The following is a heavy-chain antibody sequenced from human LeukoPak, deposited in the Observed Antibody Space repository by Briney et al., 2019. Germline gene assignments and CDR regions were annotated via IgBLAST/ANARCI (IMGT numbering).Heavy chain of an antibody. Sequence: SETLSLTCTVPGGSISNHYWSWIRQPPGKGLEWIGYIHYSGNTNYNPSLKSRVTISVDTSKNQFSLKLTSVTAADTAVYYCARDFGRGYCSTTSCFVPWFDPWGQGTLVTVSS. V-gene: IGHV4-59*11. CDR2: IHYSGNT. J-gene: IGHJ5*02. CDR1: GGSISNHY. CDR3: ARDFGRGYCSTTSCFVPWFDP. D-gene: IGHD2-2*01.